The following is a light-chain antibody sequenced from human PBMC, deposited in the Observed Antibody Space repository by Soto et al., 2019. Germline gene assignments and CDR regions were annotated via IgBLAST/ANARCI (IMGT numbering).Light chain of an antibody. CDR3: QQYGSSSYT. V-gene: IGKV3-20*01. Sequence: EIVLTQSPGTLSLSPGERATLSCRASQSISSSYLAWYQQKPGQAPRLLIHAASSRATGIPDRFRGSGSGTDFPLTISSLEPEDFALYYCQQYGSSSYTFGQGTQLEIK. CDR1: QSISSSY. CDR2: AAS. J-gene: IGKJ2*01.